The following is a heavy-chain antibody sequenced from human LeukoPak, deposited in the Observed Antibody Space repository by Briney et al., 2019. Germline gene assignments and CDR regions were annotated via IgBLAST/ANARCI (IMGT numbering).Heavy chain of an antibody. V-gene: IGHV3-53*01. J-gene: IGHJ4*02. CDR3: ARGLTIFGVVTHFDY. CDR1: GFTVSSNY. Sequence: GGSLRLSCAASGFTVSSNYMSWVRQAPGKGLEWVSLIYSGGSTYYADSVKGRFTISRDNSKNTLYLQMNSLRAEDTAAYYCARGLTIFGVVTHFDYWGRGTLVTVSS. D-gene: IGHD3-3*01. CDR2: IYSGGST.